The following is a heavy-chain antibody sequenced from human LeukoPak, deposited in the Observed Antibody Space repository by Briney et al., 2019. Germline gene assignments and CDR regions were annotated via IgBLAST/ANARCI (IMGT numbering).Heavy chain of an antibody. CDR1: GFTFSDYY. D-gene: IGHD3-22*01. J-gene: IGHJ1*01. Sequence: PGGTLRLSCAASGFTFSDYYKSWIRQAPAQGLGWDSYISSSNSYTTYSNSVKDRFYADSVKGRFTISRDNAKNSLYLQMNSLRAEDTAVYYCASLTYYFDSSGYYPGYFQHWGQGTLVTVSS. CDR2: ISSSNSYT. CDR3: ASLTYYFDSSGYYPGYFQH. V-gene: IGHV3-11*03.